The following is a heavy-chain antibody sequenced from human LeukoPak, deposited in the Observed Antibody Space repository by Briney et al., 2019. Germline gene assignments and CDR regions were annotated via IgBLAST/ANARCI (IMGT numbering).Heavy chain of an antibody. Sequence: PSQTLSLTCTVSGGSISSGGYYWSWIRQPPGKGLEWIGYIYHSGSAYYNPSLKSRVTISVDRSKNQFSLKLSSVTAADTAVYYCARAIGWNPSYYYYYMDVWGKGTTVTVSS. CDR1: GGSISSGGYY. V-gene: IGHV4-30-2*01. D-gene: IGHD1-1*01. J-gene: IGHJ6*03. CDR2: IYHSGSA. CDR3: ARAIGWNPSYYYYYMDV.